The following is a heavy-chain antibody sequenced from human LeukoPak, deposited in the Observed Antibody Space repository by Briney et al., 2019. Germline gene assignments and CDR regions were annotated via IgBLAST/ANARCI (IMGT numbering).Heavy chain of an antibody. V-gene: IGHV3-20*04. Sequence: GRSLRLSCAASGFTFSSYAMHWVRQAPGKGLEWVSGINWNGGSTGYADSVKGRFTISRDNAKNSLYLQMNSLRAEDTALYYCASTAYCGGDCYSGVFDYWGQGTLVTVSS. CDR2: INWNGGST. J-gene: IGHJ4*02. D-gene: IGHD2-21*02. CDR1: GFTFSSYA. CDR3: ASTAYCGGDCYSGVFDY.